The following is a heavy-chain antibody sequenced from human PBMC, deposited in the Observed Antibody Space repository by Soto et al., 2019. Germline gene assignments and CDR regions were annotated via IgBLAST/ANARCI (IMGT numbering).Heavy chain of an antibody. D-gene: IGHD3-10*01. Sequence: QVQLVESGGGVVQPGTSLRLSCAASGFTFVTHAMHWVRQAPGKGLEWVAVISSDGSNTYYADSVQGRFTLSRDNSKSTLFLQLNSLRAEDTAVFYCARDHGSGSYDYWGQGTLFTVSS. J-gene: IGHJ4*02. CDR2: ISSDGSNT. CDR3: ARDHGSGSYDY. V-gene: IGHV3-30-3*01. CDR1: GFTFVTHA.